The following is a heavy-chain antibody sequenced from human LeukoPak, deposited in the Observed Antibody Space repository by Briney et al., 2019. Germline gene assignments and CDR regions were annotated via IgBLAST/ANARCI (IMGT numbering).Heavy chain of an antibody. V-gene: IGHV3-30*04. CDR1: GFTFSSYA. CDR3: ARVSSMACLY. D-gene: IGHD5-24*01. Sequence: GRSLRLSCAASGFTFSSYAMHWVRQAPGKGLEGVAVISYDGSNKCYADSVKGRFTISRDNSKNTLYLQMNSLRAEDTAVYYCARVSSMACLYWGQGTLVTVSS. CDR2: ISYDGSNK. J-gene: IGHJ4*02.